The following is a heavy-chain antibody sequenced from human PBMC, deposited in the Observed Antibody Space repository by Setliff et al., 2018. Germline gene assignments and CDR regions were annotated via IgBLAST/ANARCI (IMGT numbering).Heavy chain of an antibody. CDR2: TIPIFGST. J-gene: IGHJ4*02. D-gene: IGHD2-15*01. V-gene: IGHV1-69*05. Sequence: SVKVSCKASGGTFSSYGISWVRQAPGQGLEWMGGTIPIFGSTNYAQKFQDRVTIITDESTSTAYMELRSLGTEDTAVYFCARGRGPDIVVTIPGDYWGQGTQVTVSS. CDR1: GGTFSSYG. CDR3: ARGRGPDIVVTIPGDY.